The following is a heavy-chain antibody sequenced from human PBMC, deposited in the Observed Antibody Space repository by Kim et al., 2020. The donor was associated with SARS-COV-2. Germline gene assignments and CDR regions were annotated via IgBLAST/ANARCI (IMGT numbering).Heavy chain of an antibody. CDR3: ARGESDSWYGY. V-gene: IGHV4-59*13. CDR2: IYYSGGT. CDR1: GSSISNYY. Sequence: SETLSLTCTVSGSSISNYYWTWIRQPPGKGLEWIGYIYYSGGTNYNPSLKSRVTISVDTSKNQFSMKLSSVTAADTALYYCARGESDSWYGYWGQGTLVTVSS. J-gene: IGHJ4*02. D-gene: IGHD6-13*01.